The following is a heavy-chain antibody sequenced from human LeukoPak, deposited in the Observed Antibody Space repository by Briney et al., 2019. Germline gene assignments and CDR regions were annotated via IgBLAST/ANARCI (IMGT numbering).Heavy chain of an antibody. CDR2: ISAYNGNT. J-gene: IGHJ3*02. CDR3: ARWGAAHSTEIDAFDI. CDR1: GYTFTSYD. V-gene: IGHV1-18*01. Sequence: GASVKVSCKASGYTFTSYDINWVRQAPGQGLEWMGWISAYNGNTNYAQKLQGRVTMTTDTSTSTAYMELRSLRSDDTAVYYCARWGAAHSTEIDAFDIWGQGAMVTVSS. D-gene: IGHD2-21*02.